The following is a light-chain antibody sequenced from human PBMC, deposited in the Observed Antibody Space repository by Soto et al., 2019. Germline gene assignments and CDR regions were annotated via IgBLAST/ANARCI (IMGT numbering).Light chain of an antibody. V-gene: IGKV3-20*01. CDR1: QSVSSSY. CDR2: GAS. CDR3: QQYGSSPLT. Sequence: EIVLTQSPGTLSLSPGERAILSCRASQSVSSSYLAWYQQKPGQAPRLLIYGASSRATGIPDRFSGSGSGTDFTLTISRLEPEDVAVYYCQQYGSSPLTFGGGTKVEIK. J-gene: IGKJ4*01.